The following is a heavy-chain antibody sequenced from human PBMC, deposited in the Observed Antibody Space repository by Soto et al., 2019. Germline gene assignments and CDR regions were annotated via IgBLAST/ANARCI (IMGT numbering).Heavy chain of an antibody. Sequence: EVRLLESGGGLVQPGGSPRLSCAASGFTFSVYAMSCVRQAPGKGLEWVSGISGSGDSTHYADSVKGRFTVSRDNSKSMLYLQTNSLRAEDTAIYYCAKALYGGFTYWGQGTLVTVSS. V-gene: IGHV3-23*01. D-gene: IGHD3-10*01. CDR3: AKALYGGFTY. CDR1: GFTFSVYA. CDR2: ISGSGDST. J-gene: IGHJ4*02.